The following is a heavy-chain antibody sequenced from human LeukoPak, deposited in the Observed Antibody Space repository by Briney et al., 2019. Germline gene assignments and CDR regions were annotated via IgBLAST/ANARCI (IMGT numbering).Heavy chain of an antibody. J-gene: IGHJ3*02. CDR3: ARVRSSSSDAFDI. Sequence: GGSLRLSYAASGFTFSSYSMNWVRQAPGKGLEWVSSISSSSSYIYYADSVKGRFTISRDNAKNSLYLQMNSLRAEDTAVYYCARVRSSSSDAFDIWGQGTMVTVSS. V-gene: IGHV3-21*01. D-gene: IGHD6-13*01. CDR2: ISSSSSYI. CDR1: GFTFSSYS.